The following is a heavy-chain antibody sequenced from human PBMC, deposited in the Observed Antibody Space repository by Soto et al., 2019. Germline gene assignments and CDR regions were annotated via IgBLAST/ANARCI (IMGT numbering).Heavy chain of an antibody. CDR3: TRRIAVAGTYYFDY. Sequence: LLVESGGGFVQPGGSLRLSCVASGFTFSHAWMDWVRQAPGKGLEWVGRIKSISDGETTNYAASVAGRFTSSRDDSKNTLFLHLNSLKTVDTGVYYCTRRIAVAGTYYFDYWGQGTLVTVSS. CDR1: GFTFSHAW. CDR2: IKSISDGETT. V-gene: IGHV3-15*07. J-gene: IGHJ4*02. D-gene: IGHD6-19*01.